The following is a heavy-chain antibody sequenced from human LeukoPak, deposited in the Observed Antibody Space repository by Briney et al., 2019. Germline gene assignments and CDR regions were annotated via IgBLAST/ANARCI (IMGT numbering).Heavy chain of an antibody. CDR2: IYSGGST. CDR1: GLTVRSNY. V-gene: IGHV3-53*01. J-gene: IGHJ3*02. Sequence: SGGSLRLSCAASGLTVRSNYMSWVRQAPGKGLEWVSVIYSGGSTYYADSVKGRFTISRDNSKNTLYLQMNSLRAEDTAVYYCARSYSSTWDDAFDIWGQGTMVTVSS. CDR3: ARSYSSTWDDAFDI. D-gene: IGHD6-13*01.